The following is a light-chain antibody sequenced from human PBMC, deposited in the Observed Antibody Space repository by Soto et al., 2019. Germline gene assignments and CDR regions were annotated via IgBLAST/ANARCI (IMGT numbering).Light chain of an antibody. CDR1: QSVSTY. J-gene: IGKJ4*01. CDR2: DAS. Sequence: EIVLPPSPATLSLSPGERATLPCRASQSVSTYFAWYRQKPYQAPRLLIYDASNRATGIPDRFSGSGSGTDCTLTISSLEPEDSAVYFCQQRSHWHPSLTFGGGTKVQIK. CDR3: QQRSHWHPSLT. V-gene: IGKV3-11*01.